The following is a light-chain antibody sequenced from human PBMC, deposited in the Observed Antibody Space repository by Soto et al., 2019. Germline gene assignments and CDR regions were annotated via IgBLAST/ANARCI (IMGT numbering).Light chain of an antibody. Sequence: QSVLTQPPSVSAAPGQKVTISCSGSSSNIGNNYVSWYQQLPGTAPKLLIYDNNKRPSGIPDRFSGSKSGTSATLGITGFQTGDEADYYCETWNGSLSAGVFGTGTKV. V-gene: IGLV1-51*01. CDR1: SSNIGNNY. CDR3: ETWNGSLSAGV. J-gene: IGLJ1*01. CDR2: DNN.